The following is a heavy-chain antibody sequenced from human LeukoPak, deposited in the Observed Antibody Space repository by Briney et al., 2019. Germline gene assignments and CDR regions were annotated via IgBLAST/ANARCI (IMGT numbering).Heavy chain of an antibody. CDR3: TREDRPYCPFAY. J-gene: IGHJ4*02. CDR2: IYYSGTT. D-gene: IGHD1-26*01. CDR1: GDSINSGTYY. V-gene: IGHV4-39*07. Sequence: SETLSLTCTVSGDSINSGTYYWGWVRQPPGKGLEWIGSIYYSGTTYYNPSLKSRVAMSFDRANNQFSLSLTSVTAADTAVYYCTREDRPYCPFAYWGQGVLVTVSS.